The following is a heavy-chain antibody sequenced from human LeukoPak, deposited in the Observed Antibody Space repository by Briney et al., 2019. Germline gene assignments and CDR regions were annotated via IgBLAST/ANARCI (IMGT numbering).Heavy chain of an antibody. V-gene: IGHV1-2*02. CDR1: GYTFTGYY. Sequence: GASVKVSCKASGYTFTGYYMHWVRQAPGQGLEWMGWINPNSGGTNYAQKFQGRVTMTRDTSISTAYMELSSLRSEDTAVYYCAILRDYGDYGAHYYYYYYMDVWGKGTTVTISS. CDR3: AILRDYGDYGAHYYYYYYMDV. D-gene: IGHD4-17*01. CDR2: INPNSGGT. J-gene: IGHJ6*03.